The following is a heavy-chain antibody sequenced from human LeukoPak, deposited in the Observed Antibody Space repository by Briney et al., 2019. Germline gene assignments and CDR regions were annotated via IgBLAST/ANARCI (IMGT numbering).Heavy chain of an antibody. CDR1: GFTFSSYS. D-gene: IGHD6-19*01. CDR2: ISSSSSYI. V-gene: IGHV3-21*01. Sequence: GGSMRLSSAASGFTFSSYSMNWVRQAPGKGLEWVSSISSSSSYIYYADSVKGRFIISRDNAKDSLYLQMNSLRAEDTAVYYCARGPSVAGRQYWGQGTLVTVS. J-gene: IGHJ4*02. CDR3: ARGPSVAGRQY.